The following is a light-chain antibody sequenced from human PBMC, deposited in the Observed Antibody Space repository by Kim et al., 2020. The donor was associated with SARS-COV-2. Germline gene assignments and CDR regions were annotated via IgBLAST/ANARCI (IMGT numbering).Light chain of an antibody. CDR1: SSNIGRGYD. J-gene: IGLJ2*01. CDR2: GNS. V-gene: IGLV1-40*01. Sequence: QSVLTQPPSVSGAPGQRVTISCTGTSSNIGRGYDAHWYQHLPGAAPKLLIYGNSNRPSGVPDRFSASKSGNSASLAISGLQAEDEADYYCQSYDNILSGSLFGGGTQLTVL. CDR3: QSYDNILSGSL.